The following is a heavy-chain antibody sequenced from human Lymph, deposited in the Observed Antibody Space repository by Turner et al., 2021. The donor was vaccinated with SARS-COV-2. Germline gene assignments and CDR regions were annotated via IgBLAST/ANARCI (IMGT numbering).Heavy chain of an antibody. Sequence: QVQLVESGGGVVKPGRSLRLSCAASGFTFSSYAMHWVRQAPGKGLEWVAFISYDGSDKYYADSVKGRFTFSRDNSKNTLYLQMNSRRAEDTAVYYCARDRDSSGWVDYWGQGTLVTVSS. CDR2: ISYDGSDK. D-gene: IGHD3-22*01. CDR3: ARDRDSSGWVDY. J-gene: IGHJ4*02. V-gene: IGHV3-30*04. CDR1: GFTFSSYA.